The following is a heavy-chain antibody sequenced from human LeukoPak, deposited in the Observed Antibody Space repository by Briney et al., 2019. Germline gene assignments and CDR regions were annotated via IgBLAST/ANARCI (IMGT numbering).Heavy chain of an antibody. CDR1: GFTFSSYG. J-gene: IGHJ6*02. V-gene: IGHV3-33*01. CDR2: IWYDGSNK. D-gene: IGHD6-13*01. CDR3: ARDWDSSSWYLNYYYYYGMDV. Sequence: GRSLRLSCAASGFTFSSYGMHWVRQAPGKGLEWVAVIWYDGSNKYYADSVKGRFTISRDNSKNTLYLQMNSLRAEDTAVYYCARDWDSSSWYLNYYYYYGMDVWGQGTTVTVSS.